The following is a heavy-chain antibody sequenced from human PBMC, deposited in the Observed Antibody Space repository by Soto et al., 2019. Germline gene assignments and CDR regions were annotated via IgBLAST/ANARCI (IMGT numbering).Heavy chain of an antibody. CDR1: GGSISSYY. CDR3: ASTTLEYYYYYGMDV. J-gene: IGHJ6*02. V-gene: IGHV4-4*07. CDR2: IYTSGST. Sequence: PSETLSLTCTVSGGSISSYYWSWIRQPAGKGLEWIGRIYTSGSTNYNPSLKSRVTMSVDTSKNQFSLKLSSVTAADTAVYYCASTTLEYYYYYGMDVWGQGTTVTVYS.